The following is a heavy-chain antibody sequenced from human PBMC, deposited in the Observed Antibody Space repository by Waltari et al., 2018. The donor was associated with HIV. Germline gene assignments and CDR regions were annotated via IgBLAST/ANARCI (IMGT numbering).Heavy chain of an antibody. D-gene: IGHD1-26*01. CDR3: ASGGSYYYYYYMDV. CDR1: GFTFSSYW. V-gene: IGHV3-74*01. Sequence: GFTFSSYWMHWVRQAPGKGLVWVSRINRDGSTTNYADSVKGRFTISRDNAKNTLYLQMNSLRAEDTAVYYCASGGSYYYYYYMDVWGKGTTVTVSS. J-gene: IGHJ6*03. CDR2: INRDGSTT.